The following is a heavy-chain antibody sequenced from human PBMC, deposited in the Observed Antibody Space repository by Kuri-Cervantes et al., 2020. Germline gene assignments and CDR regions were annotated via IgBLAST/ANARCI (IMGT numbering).Heavy chain of an antibody. CDR3: AKDLVVGLRYFDWLRPTSYYYYYYGMDV. Sequence: GESLKISCAASGFTFSNAWMIWVRQAPGKGLEWVGRIKSKTDGGTTDYAAPVKGRFTISRDNSKNTLYLQMNSLRAEDTAVYYCAKDLVVGLRYFDWLRPTSYYYYYYGMDVWGQGTTVTVSS. J-gene: IGHJ6*02. CDR1: GFTFSNAW. CDR2: IKSKTDGGTT. D-gene: IGHD3-9*01. V-gene: IGHV3-15*01.